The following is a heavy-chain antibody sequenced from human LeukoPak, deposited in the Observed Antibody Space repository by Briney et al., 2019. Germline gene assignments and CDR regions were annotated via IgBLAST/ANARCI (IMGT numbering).Heavy chain of an antibody. D-gene: IGHD2-2*02. CDR1: GFTVSSYA. CDR2: ISGSGGST. J-gene: IGHJ4*02. CDR3: AKIRTEYQLLYRQEGDY. V-gene: IGHV3-23*01. Sequence: RSGGSLRLSCAASGFTVSSYAMSWVRQAPRKRLEWVSAISGSGGSTYYADSVKGRFTISRDNSKNTLYLQMNSLRAEDTAVYYCAKIRTEYQLLYRQEGDYWGQGTLVTVSS.